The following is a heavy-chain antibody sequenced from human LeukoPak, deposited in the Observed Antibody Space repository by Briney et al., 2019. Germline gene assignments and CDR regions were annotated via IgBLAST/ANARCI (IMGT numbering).Heavy chain of an antibody. Sequence: SETLSLTCAVYGGSFSGYYWSWIRQPPGKGLEWIGSIYYSGSTYYNPSLKSRVTISVDTSKNQFSLKLSSVTAADTAVYYCARGVVYRYSSSWYDYWGQGTLVTVSS. V-gene: IGHV4-34*01. J-gene: IGHJ4*02. CDR1: GGSFSGYY. D-gene: IGHD6-13*01. CDR2: IYYSGST. CDR3: ARGVVYRYSSSWYDY.